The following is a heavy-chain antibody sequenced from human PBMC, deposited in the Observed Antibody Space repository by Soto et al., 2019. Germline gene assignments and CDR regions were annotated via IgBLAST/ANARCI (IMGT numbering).Heavy chain of an antibody. V-gene: IGHV1-2*02. D-gene: IGHD3-16*01. J-gene: IGHJ3*02. CDR1: GYTFTDYS. CDR2: INPNTGGT. Sequence: QVQLVQSGAEAKKPGASVKVSCKVSGYTFTDYSIHWVRQPPGQGLEWMGWINPNTGGTNSPQDFQGGVTLTRETAISTANMESRRVRHDDTAVYYCAGHGRGGGYACDTWGQGTIITVS. CDR3: AGHGRGGGYACDT.